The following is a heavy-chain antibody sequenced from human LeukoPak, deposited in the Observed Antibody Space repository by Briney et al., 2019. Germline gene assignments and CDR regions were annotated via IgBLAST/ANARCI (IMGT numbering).Heavy chain of an antibody. Sequence: SVKVSCKASGGTFSSYAISWVRQAPGQGLEWMGGIIPIFGTANYAQKFQGRVTITADESTSTAYMELSSLRSEDTAVYYCTYGDYYYYYGMDVWGKGTTVTVSS. CDR3: TYGDYYYYYGMDV. V-gene: IGHV1-69*01. CDR2: IIPIFGTA. J-gene: IGHJ6*04. CDR1: GGTFSSYA. D-gene: IGHD4-17*01.